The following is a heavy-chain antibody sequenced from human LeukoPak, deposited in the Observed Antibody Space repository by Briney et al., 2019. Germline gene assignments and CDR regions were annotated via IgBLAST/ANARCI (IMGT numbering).Heavy chain of an antibody. J-gene: IGHJ4*02. Sequence: PGGSLRLSCAASGFTVSSNYMSWVRQAPGKGLEWVSVIYSGGSTYYADSVKGRFTISRENSKNTLYLQMNSLRAEDTAVYYCARDIGYSGYDFGYWGQGTLVTVSS. V-gene: IGHV3-66*01. D-gene: IGHD5-12*01. CDR2: IYSGGST. CDR1: GFTVSSNY. CDR3: ARDIGYSGYDFGY.